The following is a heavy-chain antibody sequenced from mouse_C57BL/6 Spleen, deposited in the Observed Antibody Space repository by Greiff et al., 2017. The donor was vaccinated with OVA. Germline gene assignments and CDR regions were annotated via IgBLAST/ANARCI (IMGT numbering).Heavy chain of an antibody. D-gene: IGHD2-2*01. CDR3: AISTMVTYWYFDV. Sequence: EVQLQESGPGLVKPSQSLSLTCSVTGYSITSGYYWNWIRQFPGNKLEWMGYISYDGSNNYNPSLKNRISITRDTSKNQFFLKLNSVTTEDTATYYCAISTMVTYWYFDVWGTGTTVTVSS. CDR1: GYSITSGYY. J-gene: IGHJ1*03. CDR2: ISYDGSN. V-gene: IGHV3-6*01.